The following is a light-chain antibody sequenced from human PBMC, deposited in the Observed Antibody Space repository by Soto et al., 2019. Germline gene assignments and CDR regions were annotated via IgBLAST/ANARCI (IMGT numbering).Light chain of an antibody. J-gene: IGKJ1*01. Sequence: ETVMTQSPATLSVSPGERVTLSCRASQSVISNLAWYQQKPGQAPRLLIYGASTRATDISARFIGSGSGTQFSLTISSLQSEDSAVYYCQQYYDWPRTFGQGTKVEIK. CDR1: QSVISN. CDR3: QQYYDWPRT. V-gene: IGKV3-15*01. CDR2: GAS.